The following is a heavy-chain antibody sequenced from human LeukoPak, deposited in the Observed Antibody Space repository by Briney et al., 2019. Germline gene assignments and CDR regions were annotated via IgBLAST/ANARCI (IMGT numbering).Heavy chain of an antibody. CDR1: GGSISSYY. J-gene: IGHJ6*03. Sequence: PSETLSLTSTVSGGSISSYYWSWVRQPPGKGLEWIGFVYYTGSTNYSPSLKSRVTISVDTSKNQFSLKLRSVTAADTAMYFCARHRSGYGSGVYYFYYMDVCGKGTTVTVS. CDR3: ARHRSGYGSGVYYFYYMDV. D-gene: IGHD5-12*01. V-gene: IGHV4-59*01. CDR2: VYYTGST.